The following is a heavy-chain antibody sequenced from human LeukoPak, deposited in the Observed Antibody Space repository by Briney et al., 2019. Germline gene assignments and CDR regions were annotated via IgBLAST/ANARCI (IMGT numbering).Heavy chain of an antibody. CDR2: ISGSGGST. CDR1: GFTFSSYA. J-gene: IGHJ4*02. CDR3: TKGLGQWLVPSVYFDY. Sequence: PGRSLRLSCAASGFTFSSYAMSWVRQAPGKGLEWVSAISGSGGSTYYADSVKGRFTISRDNSKNTLYLQMNSLRAEDTAVYYCTKGLGQWLVPSVYFDYWGQGTLVTVSS. V-gene: IGHV3-23*01. D-gene: IGHD6-19*01.